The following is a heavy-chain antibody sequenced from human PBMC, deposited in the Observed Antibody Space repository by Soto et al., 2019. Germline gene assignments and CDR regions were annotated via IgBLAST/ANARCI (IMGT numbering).Heavy chain of an antibody. J-gene: IGHJ4*02. CDR2: ILYDGTNK. CDR1: GVPFSSCA. V-gene: IGHV3-30*18. CDR3: AKIPRDFCGGDCYSEN. D-gene: IGHD2-21*02. Sequence: PRGSTPLSRLCSGVPFSSCAMNFVWQTAGKGLEWVALILYDGTNKYYPDSVKGRFTISRDNSKNTLYLQMNSLRAEDTVVYYCAKIPRDFCGGDCYSENCVQGPLVTVSS.